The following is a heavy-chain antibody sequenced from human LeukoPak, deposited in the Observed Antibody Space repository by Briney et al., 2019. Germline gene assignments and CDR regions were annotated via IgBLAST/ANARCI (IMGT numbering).Heavy chain of an antibody. D-gene: IGHD2-15*01. CDR3: AKGTLGSCNGATCYPLDY. V-gene: IGHV3-30*18. CDR2: ISSDGTNK. CDR1: GFTFRSSG. Sequence: GGSLRLSCAASGFTFRSSGMHWVRQTSDKGLDWVAVISSDGTNKYYAGSVKGRFTISRDNSKNMLNLQMNSLRAEDTAVYYCAKGTLGSCNGATCYPLDYWGQGTLVTVSS. J-gene: IGHJ4*02.